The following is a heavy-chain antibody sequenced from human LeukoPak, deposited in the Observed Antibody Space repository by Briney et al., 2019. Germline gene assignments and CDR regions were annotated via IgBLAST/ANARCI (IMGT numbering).Heavy chain of an antibody. D-gene: IGHD3-22*01. Sequence: GGSLRLSCAASGFTFSSFWMHWVRQAPWKGLVWVSRIKSDGSTNYADFVKGRFTISRDNAKNTVSLQMNSLRVEDTGVYYCARAPSEIGGYYPEYFRHWGQGTLVTVSS. V-gene: IGHV3-74*01. CDR3: ARAPSEIGGYYPEYFRH. J-gene: IGHJ1*01. CDR1: GFTFSSFW. CDR2: IKSDGST.